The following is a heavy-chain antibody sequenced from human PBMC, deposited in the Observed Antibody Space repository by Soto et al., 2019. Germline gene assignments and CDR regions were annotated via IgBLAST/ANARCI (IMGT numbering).Heavy chain of an antibody. J-gene: IGHJ4*02. Sequence: GGSLRLSCAASGFTFSNAWMNWVRQAPGKGLEWVGRIKSKTDGGTTDYAAPVKGRFTISRDDSKNTLYLQMNSLKTEDTAVYYCTTTDYGDYDYFDYWGQGTLVTVSS. CDR3: TTTDYGDYDYFDY. CDR1: GFTFSNAW. D-gene: IGHD4-17*01. CDR2: IKSKTDGGTT. V-gene: IGHV3-15*07.